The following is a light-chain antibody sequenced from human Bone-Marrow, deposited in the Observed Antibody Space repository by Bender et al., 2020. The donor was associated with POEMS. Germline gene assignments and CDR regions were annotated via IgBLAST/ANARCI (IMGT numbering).Light chain of an antibody. CDR1: RSDIGAYNL. CDR2: DVN. Sequence: QSALTQPASVSGSPGQSISISCTGTRSDIGAYNLVSWYQQHPGKAPKLIIYDVNKRPSGISVRCSGSKSGNTASLTISGLQAEDEADYYCCSYAGTHTFVFGPGTKVTVL. J-gene: IGLJ1*01. V-gene: IGLV2-23*02. CDR3: CSYAGTHTFV.